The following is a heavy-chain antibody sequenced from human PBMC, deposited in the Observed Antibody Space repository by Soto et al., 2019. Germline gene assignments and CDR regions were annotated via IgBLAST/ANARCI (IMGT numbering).Heavy chain of an antibody. D-gene: IGHD3-10*01. CDR3: AHGRLLWVGGYFDY. CDR1: GFSLTTNGVG. CDR2: ISWDDDN. J-gene: IGHJ4*02. Sequence: QVTLKESGPTLVKPTQSLTLTCTFSGFSLTTNGVGVGWIRQPPGEALEWLALISWDDDNSYSPSLKSRLTTTKDTPKNQGVLTMANMDPVDTATYYCAHGRLLWVGGYFDYWGQGILVTVSS. V-gene: IGHV2-5*02.